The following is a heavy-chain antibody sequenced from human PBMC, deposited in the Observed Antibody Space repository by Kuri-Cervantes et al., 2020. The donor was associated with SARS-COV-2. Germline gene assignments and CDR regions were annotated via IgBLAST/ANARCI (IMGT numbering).Heavy chain of an antibody. J-gene: IGHJ6*03. Sequence: GGSLRLSCAGFGFSSSSYWMSWVRQAPGKGLEWVSAISGSGGSTYYADSVKGRFTISRDNSKNTLYLQMNSLRDEDTAVYYCAKPSSSSLNYYDYMDVWGKGTPVTVSS. D-gene: IGHD6-6*01. CDR1: GFSSSSYW. CDR2: ISGSGGST. CDR3: AKPSSSSLNYYDYMDV. V-gene: IGHV3-23*01.